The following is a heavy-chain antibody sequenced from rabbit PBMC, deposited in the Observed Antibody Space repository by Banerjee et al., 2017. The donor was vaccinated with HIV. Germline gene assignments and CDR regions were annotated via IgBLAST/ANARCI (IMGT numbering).Heavy chain of an antibody. V-gene: IGHV1S40*01. D-gene: IGHD1-1*01. Sequence: QSLEESGGDLVKPGGTLTLTCTASGIDFSSYYYMCWVRQAPGKGLEWIACIYADGSGYTYYASWAKGRFTISKTSSTTVTLQMTSLTAEDTANYFCARVNAGSSGYGLWGQGTLVTV. J-gene: IGHJ3*01. CDR2: IYADGSGYT. CDR3: ARVNAGSSGYGL. CDR1: GIDFSSYYY.